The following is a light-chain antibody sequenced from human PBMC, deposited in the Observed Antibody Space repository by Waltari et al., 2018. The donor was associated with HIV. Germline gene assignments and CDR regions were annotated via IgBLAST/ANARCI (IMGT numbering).Light chain of an antibody. CDR3: CSSATTYTWV. CDR1: SIDLGSYNP. V-gene: IGLV2-23*01. J-gene: IGLJ3*02. CDR2: EGT. Sequence: QSALTQPASVSGSPGQSITISCTGTSIDLGSYNPVSWYQQHPGKAPKPIIDEGTRRPSGVSNRFSGSKSGNTASLTISGLQAEDEAIYYCCSSATTYTWVFGGGTKLTVL.